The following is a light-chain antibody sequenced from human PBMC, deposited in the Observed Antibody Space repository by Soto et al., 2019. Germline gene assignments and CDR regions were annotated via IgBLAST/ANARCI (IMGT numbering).Light chain of an antibody. CDR3: SSCAGSSNV. Sequence: QSVLTQPPSASGSPGQSVAISCTGTSSDVGGYNYVSWYQQHPGKAPKLMIYEVNKRPSGVPDRFSGSKSGNTASLTVSGLHAEDVADYYCSSCAGSSNVFGTGTKLTVL. CDR1: SSDVGGYNY. V-gene: IGLV2-8*01. CDR2: EVN. J-gene: IGLJ1*01.